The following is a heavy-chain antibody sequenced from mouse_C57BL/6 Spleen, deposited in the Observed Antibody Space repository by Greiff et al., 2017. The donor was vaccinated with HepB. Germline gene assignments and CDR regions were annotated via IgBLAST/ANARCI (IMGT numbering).Heavy chain of an antibody. D-gene: IGHD1-1*01. CDR3: ARRSTVVATNYFDY. Sequence: DVMLVESGGDLVKPGGSLKLSCAASGFTFSSYGMSWVRQTPDKRLEWVATISSGGSYTYYPDSVKGRFTISRDNAKNTLYLQMSSLKSEDTAMYYCARRSTVVATNYFDYWGQGTTLTVSS. CDR1: GFTFSSYG. CDR2: ISSGGSYT. V-gene: IGHV5-6*02. J-gene: IGHJ2*01.